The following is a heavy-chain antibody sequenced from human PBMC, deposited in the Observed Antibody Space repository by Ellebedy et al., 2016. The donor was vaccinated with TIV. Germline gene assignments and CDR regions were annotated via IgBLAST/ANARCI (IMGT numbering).Heavy chain of an antibody. J-gene: IGHJ6*02. CDR2: FDHEEGEA. CDR3: ATSDTSKDLYAYYHAMDV. D-gene: IGHD5-18*01. Sequence: AASVKVSCQVSGDTLTDLSIHWVRQAPGKGREWMGGFDHEEGEALYAQKFQGRVNMSEDTSTDTAYIKLSSLRSEDTAVYYCATSDTSKDLYAYYHAMDVWGQGTTVTVSS. CDR1: GDTLTDLS. V-gene: IGHV1-24*01.